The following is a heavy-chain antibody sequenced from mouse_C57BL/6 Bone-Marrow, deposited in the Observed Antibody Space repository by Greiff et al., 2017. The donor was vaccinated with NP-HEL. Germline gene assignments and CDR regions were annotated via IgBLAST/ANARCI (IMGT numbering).Heavy chain of an antibody. CDR2: ISSGSSTI. D-gene: IGHD1-1*01. Sequence: EVKVVESGGGLVKPGGSLKLSCAASGFTFSDYGMHWVRQAPEKGLEWVAYISSGSSTIYYADTVKGRFTISRDNAKNTLFLQMTSLRSEDTAMYYCARNYGSSYIPDWYFDVWGTGTTVTVSS. V-gene: IGHV5-17*01. CDR3: ARNYGSSYIPDWYFDV. J-gene: IGHJ1*03. CDR1: GFTFSDYG.